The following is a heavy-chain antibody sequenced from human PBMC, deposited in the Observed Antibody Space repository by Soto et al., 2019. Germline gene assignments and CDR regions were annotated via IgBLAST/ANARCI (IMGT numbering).Heavy chain of an antibody. J-gene: IGHJ5*02. CDR2: SIPIFGTA. CDR3: ARGGHATVTTKGWFDP. V-gene: IGHV1-69*01. CDR1: GGTFSSYA. D-gene: IGHD4-17*01. Sequence: QVQLVPSGSEVKKPGSSVKVSCKASGGTFSSYAISWVRKAPGQGLEWMGGSIPIFGTANYAQKFQGRVTITADESTSTAYMELSSLRSEDTAVYYCARGGHATVTTKGWFDPWGQGTLVTVSS.